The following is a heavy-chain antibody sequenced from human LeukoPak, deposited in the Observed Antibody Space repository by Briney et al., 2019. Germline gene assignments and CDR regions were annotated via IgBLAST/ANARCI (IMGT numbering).Heavy chain of an antibody. D-gene: IGHD5-24*01. Sequence: GGSLRLSCAASGFTFDDYAMHWVRQAPGEGLEWVAFIGSDGTNKHYGDAVKGRFTISRDNSKNTLYLQMNSLRPEDTAVYYCAKGLRDGSNKYFDSWGQGTLVTVSS. CDR3: AKGLRDGSNKYFDS. CDR2: IGSDGTNK. J-gene: IGHJ4*02. CDR1: GFTFDDYA. V-gene: IGHV3-30*02.